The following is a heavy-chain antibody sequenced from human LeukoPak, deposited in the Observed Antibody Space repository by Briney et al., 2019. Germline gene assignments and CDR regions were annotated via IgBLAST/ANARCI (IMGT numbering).Heavy chain of an antibody. CDR3: ARVKAVAGTSWYYMDV. CDR2: IYYSGST. V-gene: IGHV4-59*01. Sequence: SETLSLTCTVSGGSISSYYWSWIRQPPGKGLEWIGYIYYSGSTNYNPSLKSRVTISVDTSKNQFSLKLSSVTAADTAVYYCARVKAVAGTSWYYMDVWGKGTTVTVSS. J-gene: IGHJ6*03. D-gene: IGHD6-13*01. CDR1: GGSISSYY.